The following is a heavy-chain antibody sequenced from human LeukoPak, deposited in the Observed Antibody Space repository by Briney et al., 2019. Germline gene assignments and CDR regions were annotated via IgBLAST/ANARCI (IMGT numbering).Heavy chain of an antibody. J-gene: IGHJ4*02. Sequence: PSETLSLTCTVPGGSISTYYWSWIRQSPGKGLEWIGNIGYSGRTNYNPSLKSRVTISVDTSKNQFSLKLSYVTAADTAVYYCAREAYYGMFFDYWGQGTLVTASS. V-gene: IGHV4-59*01. CDR1: GGSISTYY. D-gene: IGHD3-10*01. CDR2: IGYSGRT. CDR3: AREAYYGMFFDY.